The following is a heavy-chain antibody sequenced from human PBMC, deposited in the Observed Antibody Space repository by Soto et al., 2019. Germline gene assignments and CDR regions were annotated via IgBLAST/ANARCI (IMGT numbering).Heavy chain of an antibody. CDR3: AREKKTYYYDSSGPFDY. D-gene: IGHD3-22*01. V-gene: IGHV4-61*08. J-gene: IGHJ4*02. CDR2: INHSGST. Sequence: PSETLSLTCAVSGGSISSGGYYWTWIRQPPGTGLEWIGEINHSGSTNYNPSLKSRVTISVDTSKNQFSLKLTSVTAADTAVYYCAREKKTYYYDSSGPFDYWGQGTLVTVSS. CDR1: GGSISSGGYY.